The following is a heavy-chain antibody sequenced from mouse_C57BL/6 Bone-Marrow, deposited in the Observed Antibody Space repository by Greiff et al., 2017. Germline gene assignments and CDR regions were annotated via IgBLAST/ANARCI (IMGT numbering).Heavy chain of an antibody. D-gene: IGHD2-1*01. CDR1: GYTFTSYW. CDR3: ARKIYYGNPFDY. Sequence: LQQPGAELVRPGTSVKLSCKASGYTFTSYWMHWVKQRPGQGLEWIGVIDPSDSYTNYNQKFKGKATLTVDTSSSTAYMQLSSLTSDDSAVYYCARKIYYGNPFDYWGQGTTLTVSS. CDR2: IDPSDSYT. J-gene: IGHJ2*01. V-gene: IGHV1-59*01.